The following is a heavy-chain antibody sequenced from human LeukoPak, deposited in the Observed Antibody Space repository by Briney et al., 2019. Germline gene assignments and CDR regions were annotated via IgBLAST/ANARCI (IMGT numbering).Heavy chain of an antibody. Sequence: PGGSLRLSCAASGFTFDDYTMHWVRQAPGKSLEWVSLITWDSGTTYYKGSVKGRFTISRDNSKNSLYLQMNSLRTEDTALYYCAKGYSSGWYPFDYWGQGTLVTVSS. CDR2: ITWDSGTT. V-gene: IGHV3-43*01. CDR1: GFTFDDYT. D-gene: IGHD6-19*01. J-gene: IGHJ4*02. CDR3: AKGYSSGWYPFDY.